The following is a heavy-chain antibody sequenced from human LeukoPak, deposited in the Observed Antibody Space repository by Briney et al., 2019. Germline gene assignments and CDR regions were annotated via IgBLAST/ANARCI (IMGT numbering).Heavy chain of an antibody. Sequence: ASVKVSCKASGYTFTSYDINWVRQATGQGLEWMGWMNPNSGNTGYAQKFQGRVTITRNTSISTAYMELSSLRSEDTAAYYCARVGNMGSSWYGVYYYYYYMDVWGKGTTVTVSS. CDR1: GYTFTSYD. D-gene: IGHD6-13*01. CDR3: ARVGNMGSSWYGVYYYYYYMDV. V-gene: IGHV1-8*03. J-gene: IGHJ6*03. CDR2: MNPNSGNT.